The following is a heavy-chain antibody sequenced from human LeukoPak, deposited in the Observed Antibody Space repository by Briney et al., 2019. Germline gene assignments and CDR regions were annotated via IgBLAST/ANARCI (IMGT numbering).Heavy chain of an antibody. CDR2: IYTSEST. Sequence: SETLSLTCSVSGGSISSSNYYWSWIRQPAGKGLEWIGRIYTSESTNYNPSLKSRVTISVDTSRNQFSLKLSSVTAADTAVYYCARVQWSGGYSYGIFDYWGQGTLVTVSS. J-gene: IGHJ4*02. V-gene: IGHV4-61*02. CDR3: ARVQWSGGYSYGIFDY. CDR1: GGSISSSNYY. D-gene: IGHD5-18*01.